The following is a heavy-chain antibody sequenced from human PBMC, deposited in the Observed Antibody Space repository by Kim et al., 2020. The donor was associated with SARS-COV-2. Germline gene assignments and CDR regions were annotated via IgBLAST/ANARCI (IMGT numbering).Heavy chain of an antibody. J-gene: IGHJ3*02. Sequence: GGSLRLSCAASGFTFDDYVMHWVRQAPGKGLEWVSGISWNSGSIGYADSVKGRFTISRDNAKNSLYLQMNSLRAEDTALYYCAKATYYDFWSGPTTDAFDIWGQGTMVTVSS. CDR1: GFTFDDYV. CDR2: ISWNSGSI. D-gene: IGHD3-3*01. CDR3: AKATYYDFWSGPTTDAFDI. V-gene: IGHV3-9*01.